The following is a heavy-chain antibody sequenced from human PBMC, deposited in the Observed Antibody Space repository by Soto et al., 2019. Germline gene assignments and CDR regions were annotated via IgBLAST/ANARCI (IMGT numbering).Heavy chain of an antibody. V-gene: IGHV5-10-1*01. D-gene: IGHD2-15*01. Sequence: PGESLKISCKGSGYNFTSYWISWVRQMPGKGLEWMGRIDPSDSYTNYSPSFQGHVTISADKSISTAYLQWSSLKASDTAMYYCARLLANYCSGGSCYRYYYYGVDVWGQGTTVTVSS. CDR1: GYNFTSYW. J-gene: IGHJ6*02. CDR3: ARLLANYCSGGSCYRYYYYGVDV. CDR2: IDPSDSYT.